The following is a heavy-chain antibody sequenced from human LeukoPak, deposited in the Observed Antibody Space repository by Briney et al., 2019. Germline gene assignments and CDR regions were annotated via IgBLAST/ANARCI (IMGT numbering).Heavy chain of an antibody. J-gene: IGHJ5*02. D-gene: IGHD2-21*02. V-gene: IGHV3-23*01. CDR2: LRGSGTDT. CDR1: GFTFSTYA. CDR3: ARDAGDCGGDCPRWFDP. Sequence: GGSLRLSCAASGFTFSTYAMSWVRQAPGKGLEWVSDLRGSGTDTYYADSVRGRFTISRDNAKNTLYLQMNSLRGEDTAVYYCARDAGDCGGDCPRWFDPWGQGTLVTVSS.